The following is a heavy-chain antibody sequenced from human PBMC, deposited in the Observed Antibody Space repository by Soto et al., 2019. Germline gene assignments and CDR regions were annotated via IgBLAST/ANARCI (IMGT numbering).Heavy chain of an antibody. J-gene: IGHJ2*01. CDR1: GGSISSGGYY. CDR2: IYYSGST. V-gene: IGHV4-31*03. D-gene: IGHD4-17*01. CDR3: ARFLWGRIYDYGDYVESDPPGRRYFDL. Sequence: QVQLQESGPGLVKPSQTLSLTCTVSGGSISSGGYYWSWIRQHPGKGLEWIGYIYYSGSTYYNPSLNSRVTITVVASKIKFSLKILSVTAADTALYYCARFLWGRIYDYGDYVESDPPGRRYFDLLGRGSLVTVSS.